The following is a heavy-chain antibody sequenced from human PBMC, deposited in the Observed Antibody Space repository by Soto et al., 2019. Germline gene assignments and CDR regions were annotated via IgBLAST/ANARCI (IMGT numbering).Heavy chain of an antibody. CDR1: GGSIRSYY. Sequence: SXTLSLTCTVSGGSIRSYYCSWIMQPPGKGLEWIGYIYYSGSTNYNPSLKSRVTISVDTSKNQFSLKLSSVTAEDTAVYYCARAGLLSNYYYYMDVWGKGTTVTVSS. J-gene: IGHJ6*03. V-gene: IGHV4-59*01. D-gene: IGHD2-21*01. CDR2: IYYSGST. CDR3: ARAGLLSNYYYYMDV.